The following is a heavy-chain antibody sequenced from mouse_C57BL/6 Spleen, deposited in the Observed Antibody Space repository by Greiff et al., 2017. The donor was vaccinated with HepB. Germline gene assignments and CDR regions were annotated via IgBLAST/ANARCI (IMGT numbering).Heavy chain of an antibody. Sequence: EVQLQQSGAELVRPGASVKLSCTASGFNIKDDYMHWVKQRPEQGLEWIGWIDPENGDTEYASKFQGKATITADTSSNPAYLQLSSLTSEDTAVYYCTTDDGKGFAYWGQGTLVTVSA. CDR3: TTDDGKGFAY. D-gene: IGHD2-3*01. V-gene: IGHV14-4*01. CDR2: IDPENGDT. CDR1: GFNIKDDY. J-gene: IGHJ3*01.